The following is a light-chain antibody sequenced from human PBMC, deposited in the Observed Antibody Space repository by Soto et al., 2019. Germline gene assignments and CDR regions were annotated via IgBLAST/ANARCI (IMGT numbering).Light chain of an antibody. Sequence: AIQMTQSPSSLSASVGDRVTITCRASQGIRNDLGWYQQKPGKAPDLLIYGATSLQSGVPSRFSGSVSGTDFTLTISSLQPDDFATYYCQQYDSFSVTFGQGTKVDIK. CDR1: QGIRND. CDR3: QQYDSFSVT. CDR2: GAT. V-gene: IGKV1-6*02. J-gene: IGKJ1*01.